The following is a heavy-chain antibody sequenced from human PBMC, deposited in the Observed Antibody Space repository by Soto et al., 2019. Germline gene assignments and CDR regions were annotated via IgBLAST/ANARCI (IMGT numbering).Heavy chain of an antibody. V-gene: IGHV1-18*01. D-gene: IGHD4-17*01. CDR2: ISAYNGNT. CDR3: ARYRRLATTVTLILDY. CDR1: GYTFTSYG. J-gene: IGHJ4*02. Sequence: ASVKVSCKASGYTFTSYGISWVRQAPGQGLEWMGWISAYNGNTNYEQKCQGRVTMTTDTSPSTAYMELRSLRSDDTAVYYCARYRRLATTVTLILDYWGQRYLDTGSS.